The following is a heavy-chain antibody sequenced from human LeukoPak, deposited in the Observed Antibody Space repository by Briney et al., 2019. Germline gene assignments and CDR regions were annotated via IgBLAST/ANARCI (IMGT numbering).Heavy chain of an antibody. CDR3: ARDGTVTAGPFDP. Sequence: GGSLRLSCAAPGITLSSFGMHWLRQAPGKGLEWVASIWYDGSNKYYADSVKGRLTISRDNSKNTLYLQMNSLRVEDTAVYYCARDGTVTAGPFDPWGRGTLVTVSS. CDR2: IWYDGSNK. J-gene: IGHJ5*02. D-gene: IGHD4-11*01. V-gene: IGHV3-33*01. CDR1: GITLSSFG.